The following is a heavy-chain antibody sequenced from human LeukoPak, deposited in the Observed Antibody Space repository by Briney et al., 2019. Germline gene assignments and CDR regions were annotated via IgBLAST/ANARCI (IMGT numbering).Heavy chain of an antibody. Sequence: QTLSLTXTVSGGSISSGDYYWSWLRQPPGKGLEWIGYIYYSGSTYYNPSLKSRVTISVDTSKNQFSLKLSSVTAADTAVYYCARVSDILTGYYFYFDYWGQGTLVTVSS. V-gene: IGHV4-30-4*01. D-gene: IGHD3-9*01. CDR2: IYYSGST. J-gene: IGHJ4*02. CDR3: ARVSDILTGYYFYFDY. CDR1: GGSISSGDYY.